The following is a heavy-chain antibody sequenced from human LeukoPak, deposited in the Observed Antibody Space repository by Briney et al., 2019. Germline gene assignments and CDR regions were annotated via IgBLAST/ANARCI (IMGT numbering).Heavy chain of an antibody. Sequence: PSETLSLTCTVSGGSISSGYYWGWIRQPPGKGLEWIGSIYHSGSTYYNPSLKSRVTISVDTSKNQFSLKLSSVTAADTAVYYCARDHGSGTYYNPFDYWGQGTLVTVSS. CDR3: ARDHGSGTYYNPFDY. CDR1: GGSISSGYY. CDR2: IYHSGST. D-gene: IGHD3-10*01. V-gene: IGHV4-38-2*02. J-gene: IGHJ4*02.